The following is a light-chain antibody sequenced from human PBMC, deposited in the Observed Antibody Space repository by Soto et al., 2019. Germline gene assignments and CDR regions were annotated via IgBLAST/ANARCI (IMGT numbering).Light chain of an antibody. Sequence: EIMMTQSPATLSVSPGERATLSCRASQSVSSSLAWYQQKPGQAPRLLIYGASTRATGIPARFSGSGSGTDFTLTITRLEPEDFAVYYCQQYDTSPRTFGQGTKVDIK. V-gene: IGKV3-15*01. CDR1: QSVSSS. CDR3: QQYDTSPRT. CDR2: GAS. J-gene: IGKJ1*01.